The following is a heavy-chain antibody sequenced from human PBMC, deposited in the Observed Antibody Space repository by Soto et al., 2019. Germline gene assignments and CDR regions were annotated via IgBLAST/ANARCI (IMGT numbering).Heavy chain of an antibody. D-gene: IGHD3-22*01. Sequence: PGGSLRLSCAASGFTFSSYAMHWVRQAPGKGLEWVAVISYDGSNKYYADSVKGRFTISRDNSKNTLYLQMNSLRAEDTAVYYCARVIYDSSELDYWGQGTLVTVSS. CDR1: GFTFSSYA. V-gene: IGHV3-30-3*01. J-gene: IGHJ4*02. CDR2: ISYDGSNK. CDR3: ARVIYDSSELDY.